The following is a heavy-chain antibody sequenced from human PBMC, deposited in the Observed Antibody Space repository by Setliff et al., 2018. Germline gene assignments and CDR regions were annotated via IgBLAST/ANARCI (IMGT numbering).Heavy chain of an antibody. CDR2: IYPADSDP. CDR3: ARLGEFDAFDI. CDR1: GYSFAKYW. J-gene: IGHJ3*02. V-gene: IGHV5-51*01. D-gene: IGHD3-10*01. Sequence: GESLKISCKAAGYSFAKYWIGWVRQMPGKGLELMGIIYPADSDPRYSPSFQGQVTISVDKSISTVYLHWSSLKASDTAMYYCARLGEFDAFDIWGQGTMVTVSS.